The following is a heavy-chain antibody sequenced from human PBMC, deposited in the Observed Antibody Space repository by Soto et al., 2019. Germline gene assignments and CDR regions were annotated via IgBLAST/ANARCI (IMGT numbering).Heavy chain of an antibody. CDR1: GFTFRNYA. CDR3: AKDRSSTSCYAFDY. Sequence: EVQLLESGGGLVQPGGSLRLSCAASGFTFRNYAMSWARQAPGKGLEWVSAISSSGGTTHYADSVKGRFTISRDNSKNTLYLQMNSLRVEDTAVYYCAKDRSSTSCYAFDYWGQGSLVTVSS. V-gene: IGHV3-23*01. CDR2: ISSSGGTT. D-gene: IGHD2-2*01. J-gene: IGHJ4*02.